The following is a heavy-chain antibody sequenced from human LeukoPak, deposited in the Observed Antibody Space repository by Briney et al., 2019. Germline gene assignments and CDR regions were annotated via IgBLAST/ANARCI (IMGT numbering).Heavy chain of an antibody. CDR2: ISTYKGNT. CDR3: ARESRSSIDY. Sequence: ASVKVSCKPSGYNFTTYGITWVRQAPGLGFEWMGWISTYKGNTNYAQRLQGRVTMTRDTSTSTVYMELRSLRSDDTAIYYCARESRSSIDYWGQGPLVIVSS. J-gene: IGHJ4*02. CDR1: GYNFTTYG. V-gene: IGHV1-18*01. D-gene: IGHD6-6*01.